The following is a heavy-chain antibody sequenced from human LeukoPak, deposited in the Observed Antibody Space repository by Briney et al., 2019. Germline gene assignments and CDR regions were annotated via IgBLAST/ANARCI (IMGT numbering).Heavy chain of an antibody. CDR2: INPSGGST. D-gene: IGHD6-19*01. V-gene: IGHV1-46*01. CDR1: DYIFTNYG. J-gene: IGHJ5*02. CDR3: ARDGYVSSGWYSMGFDP. Sequence: ASVKVSCKASDYIFTNYGISWVRQAPGQGLEWMGIINPSGGSTSYAQKFQGRVTMTRDTSTSTVYMELSSLRSEDTAVYYCARDGYVSSGWYSMGFDPWGQGTLVTVSS.